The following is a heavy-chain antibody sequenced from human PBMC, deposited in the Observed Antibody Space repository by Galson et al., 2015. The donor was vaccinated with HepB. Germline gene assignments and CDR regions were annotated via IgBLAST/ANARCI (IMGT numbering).Heavy chain of an antibody. CDR3: ASLRGTDPLGFDY. CDR2: IYPAYSDA. D-gene: IGHD3-16*01. Sequence: QSGAEVKKPGESLKISSKGSGSNFATHWIGWVRQMPGKGLEWVGIIYPAYSDARYSPSFQGQVTISADKSISTAYLQWSSLKASDTAMYYCASLRGTDPLGFDYWGQGTLVTVSS. CDR1: GSNFATHW. V-gene: IGHV5-51*01. J-gene: IGHJ4*02.